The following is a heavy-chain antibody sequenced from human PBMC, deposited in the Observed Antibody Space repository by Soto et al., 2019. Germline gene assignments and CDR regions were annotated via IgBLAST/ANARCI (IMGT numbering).Heavy chain of an antibody. CDR2: IFSNDEK. J-gene: IGHJ6*02. D-gene: IGHD2-15*01. Sequence: ESGPTLVNPTETLTQACTFSWFSLSNARMSVSWISQPPGTALEWLAHIFSNDEKSYSTSLKSRLTISKDTSKSQVVLTMTNMDPVDTATYYCARIYCSGGSCYSGYYYHYGMDVWGQGTTVTVSS. V-gene: IGHV2-26*01. CDR1: WFSLSNARMS. CDR3: ARIYCSGGSCYSGYYYHYGMDV.